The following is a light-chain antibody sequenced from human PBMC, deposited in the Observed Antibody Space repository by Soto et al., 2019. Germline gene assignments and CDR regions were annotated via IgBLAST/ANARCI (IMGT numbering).Light chain of an antibody. CDR3: QQANNFRLT. Sequence: DIQMTQSPSSVSASVGDRVTITCRASQGIGSYLAWYQQKPGKAPKLLIYAASSLQSGVPSRFSGSGSGTDFTLTISSLLPEDFATYYGQQANNFRLTFGGGTKVEIK. CDR2: AAS. V-gene: IGKV1D-12*01. CDR1: QGIGSY. J-gene: IGKJ4*01.